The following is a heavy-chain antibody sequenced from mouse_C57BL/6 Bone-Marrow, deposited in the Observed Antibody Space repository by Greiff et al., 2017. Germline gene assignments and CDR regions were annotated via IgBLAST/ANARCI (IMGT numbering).Heavy chain of an antibody. CDR2: SRNKANDYTT. CDR1: GFTFSDFY. V-gene: IGHV7-1*01. Sequence: EVKVVESGGGLVQSGRSLRLSCATSGFTFSDFYMEWVRQAPGKGLEWIAASRNKANDYTTEYSASVKGRFIVSRDTSQSILYLQMNALRAEDTAMYYCARDAKGYFDYWGQGTTLTVSS. J-gene: IGHJ2*01. CDR3: ARDAKGYFDY.